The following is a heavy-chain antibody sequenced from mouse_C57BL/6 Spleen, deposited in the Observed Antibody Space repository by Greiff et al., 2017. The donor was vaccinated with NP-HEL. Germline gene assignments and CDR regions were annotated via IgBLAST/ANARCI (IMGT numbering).Heavy chain of an antibody. CDR1: GFTFSDYY. J-gene: IGHJ3*01. Sequence: EVKLVESEGGLVQPGSSMKLSCTASGFTFSDYYMAWVRQVPEKGLEWVANINYDGSSTYYLDSLKSRFIISRDNAKNILYLQMSSLKSEDTATYYCARDKRDYGGFAYWGQGTLVTVSA. V-gene: IGHV5-16*01. CDR2: INYDGSST. CDR3: ARDKRDYGGFAY. D-gene: IGHD2-4*01.